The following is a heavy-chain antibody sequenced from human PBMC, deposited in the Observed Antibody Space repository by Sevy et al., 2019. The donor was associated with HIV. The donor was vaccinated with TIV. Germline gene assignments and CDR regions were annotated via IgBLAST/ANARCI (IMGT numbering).Heavy chain of an antibody. CDR2: IYYSWST. V-gene: IGHV4-31*03. D-gene: IGHD2-15*01. CDR3: ARSVVAYYFDY. Sequence: SETLSLTCTVSGGSISSGGYYWSWIRQHPGKGLEWIGYIYYSWSTYYNPSLKSRVTISVDTSKNQFSLKLSSVTAADTAVYYCARSVVAYYFDYWGQGTLVTVSS. J-gene: IGHJ4*02. CDR1: GGSISSGGYY.